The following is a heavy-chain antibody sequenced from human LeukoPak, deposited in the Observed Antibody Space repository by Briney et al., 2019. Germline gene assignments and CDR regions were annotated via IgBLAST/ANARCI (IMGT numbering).Heavy chain of an antibody. CDR3: ASPIYGDYTENGFDI. J-gene: IGHJ3*02. CDR2: INHSGNT. Sequence: SETLSLTCAVYGGSFSGYYWSWIRQPPGKGLEWIGEINHSGNTNYNPSLKSRVTILVDTSKNQFSLKLNSVTAADTAVYYCASPIYGDYTENGFDIWGQGTMVIVSS. D-gene: IGHD4-17*01. V-gene: IGHV4-34*01. CDR1: GGSFSGYY.